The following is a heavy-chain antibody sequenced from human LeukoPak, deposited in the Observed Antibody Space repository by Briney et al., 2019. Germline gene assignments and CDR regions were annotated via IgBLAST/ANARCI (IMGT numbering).Heavy chain of an antibody. V-gene: IGHV3-21*04. Sequence: PGGSLRLSCAASGFNFSDYSMNWVRQAPGKGLEWVSSISSRSSYIYYADSVKGRFTISRDNAKNSLYLQMNSLRAEDTAVYYCARGEYYYDSSGYYLFDYWGQGTLVTVSS. D-gene: IGHD3-22*01. CDR2: ISSRSSYI. CDR3: ARGEYYYDSSGYYLFDY. J-gene: IGHJ4*02. CDR1: GFNFSDYS.